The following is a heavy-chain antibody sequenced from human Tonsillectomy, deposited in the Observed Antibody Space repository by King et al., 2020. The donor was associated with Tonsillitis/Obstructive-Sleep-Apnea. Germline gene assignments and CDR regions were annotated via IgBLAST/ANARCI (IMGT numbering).Heavy chain of an antibody. CDR2: INHSGST. Sequence: VQLPQWGAGLLKPSETLSLTCAVYGGSFSGYYWSWIRQPPGKGLEWIGEINHSGSTNYNPSLKSRVTISVDTSKNQFSLKLSSVTAADTAVYYCARGPYCSGGSCYYNWFDPWGQGTLVTVSS. J-gene: IGHJ5*02. CDR1: GGSFSGYY. V-gene: IGHV4-34*01. CDR3: ARGPYCSGGSCYYNWFDP. D-gene: IGHD2-15*01.